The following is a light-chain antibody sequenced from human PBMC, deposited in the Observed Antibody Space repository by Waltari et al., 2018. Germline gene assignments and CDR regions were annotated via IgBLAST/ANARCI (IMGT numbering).Light chain of an antibody. CDR2: GAS. J-gene: IGKJ1*01. CDR1: QSVSSN. V-gene: IGKV3-15*01. Sequence: EIVRTQSPATLSVSPGERATLSCRAGQSVSSNLAWYQQKPGQAPRLLIYGASTRATGIPARFSGSGSGTEFTLTISSMQSEDFAVYYCQQYNNWPPWTFGHGTKVEIK. CDR3: QQYNNWPPWT.